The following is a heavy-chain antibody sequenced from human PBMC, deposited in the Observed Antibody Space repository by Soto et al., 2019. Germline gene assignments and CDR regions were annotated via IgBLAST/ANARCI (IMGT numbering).Heavy chain of an antibody. CDR2: INPNSGGT. Sequence: GASVKVSCKASGYTFTGYYMHWVRQAPGQGLEWMGWINPNSGGTNYAQKFQGWVTMTRDTSISTAYMELSRLRSDDTAVYYCARGVVVVAAYYYYGMDVWGQGTTVTVSS. CDR1: GYTFTGYY. J-gene: IGHJ6*02. V-gene: IGHV1-2*04. D-gene: IGHD2-15*01. CDR3: ARGVVVVAAYYYYGMDV.